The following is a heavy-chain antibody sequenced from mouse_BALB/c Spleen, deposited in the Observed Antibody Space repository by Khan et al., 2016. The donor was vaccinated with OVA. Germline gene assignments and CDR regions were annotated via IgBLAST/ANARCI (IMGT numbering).Heavy chain of an antibody. J-gene: IGHJ4*01. Sequence: QIQLVQSGPDLKKPGETVKISCKASGYTFTNYGINWVKQAPGKGLKWMGWIYTYTGEPTYADDFKGRFAFSLETSASTAYLQINNLKKEDTAIYCCGRGGRRAMDYWGQGTSVTISS. CDR2: IYTYTGEP. CDR3: GRGGRRAMDY. V-gene: IGHV9-3-1*01. D-gene: IGHD3-3*01. CDR1: GYTFTNYG.